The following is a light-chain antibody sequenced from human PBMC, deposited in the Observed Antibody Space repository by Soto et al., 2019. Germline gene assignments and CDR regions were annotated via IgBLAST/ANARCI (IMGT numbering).Light chain of an antibody. V-gene: IGLV2-14*01. CDR3: SSYTSFSTYV. Sequence: QSALTQPASVSGSPGQSITISCTGTSSYVGGYNYVSWYQQHPGKAPKLMIYEVSNRPSGVSNRFSGSKSDNTASLTISGLQAEDEADYYCSSYTSFSTYVFGTGTKLTVL. J-gene: IGLJ1*01. CDR2: EVS. CDR1: SSYVGGYNY.